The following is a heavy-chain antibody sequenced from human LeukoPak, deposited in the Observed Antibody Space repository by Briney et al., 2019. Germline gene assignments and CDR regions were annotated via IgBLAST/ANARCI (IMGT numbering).Heavy chain of an antibody. V-gene: IGHV3-23*01. J-gene: IGHJ4*02. CDR3: AKDLLVFPFVGATAPGDY. CDR2: ISDTGGST. D-gene: IGHD1-26*01. CDR1: GFTFSSYA. Sequence: PGGSLRLSCAASGFTFSSYAMNWVRQAPGKGLEWVSGISDTGGSTYYADSVKGRFTISRDNSKNTLYLQMNSLRTDDTAIYYCAKDLLVFPFVGATAPGDYWGQGTLVTVSS.